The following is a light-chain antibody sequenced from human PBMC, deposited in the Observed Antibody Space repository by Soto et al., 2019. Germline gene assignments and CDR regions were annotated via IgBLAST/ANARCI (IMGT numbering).Light chain of an antibody. V-gene: IGKV3-11*01. CDR1: QSVHNY. CDR2: GAS. Sequence: EVVLTQSPATLSLSPGDRAALSCEASQSVHNYLAWYQQKPGQAPRLLIYGASNRAAGIPARFSGSGSGTDFTLTINSLEPEDFAVYYCQQRSNWPPITFGQGIRLEIK. CDR3: QQRSNWPPIT. J-gene: IGKJ5*01.